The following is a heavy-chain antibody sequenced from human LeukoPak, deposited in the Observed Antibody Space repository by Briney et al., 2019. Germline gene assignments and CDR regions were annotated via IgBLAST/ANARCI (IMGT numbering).Heavy chain of an antibody. CDR2: MNPNSGGS. V-gene: IGHV1-2*02. CDR3: ARGGYSSSWLYYYDGMDV. Sequence: APVKVSCKASGYIFTGNYIYWVRQAPGQGLEWMGWMNPNSGGSHSPQKFQGRVTMTRDTSISTAYMELSSLRSDDTAVYYCARGGYSSSWLYYYDGMDVWGQGTTVTVSS. J-gene: IGHJ6*02. CDR1: GYIFTGNY. D-gene: IGHD6-13*01.